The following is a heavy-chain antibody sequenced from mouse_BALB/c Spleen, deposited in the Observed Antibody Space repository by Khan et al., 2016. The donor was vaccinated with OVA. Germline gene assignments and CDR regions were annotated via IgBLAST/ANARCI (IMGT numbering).Heavy chain of an antibody. CDR2: INPTSGYT. CDR3: TRDRIDY. CDR1: GYTFTTYW. J-gene: IGHJ2*01. Sequence: VELVESGAELAKPGASVKMSCKASGYTFTTYWMHWVKQRPGQGLEWIGYINPTSGYTDYNDKFKDRATLSADKSSSTAYMQPNSLTSEDSAVYYCTRDRIDYWGQGTTLTVSS. V-gene: IGHV1-7*01.